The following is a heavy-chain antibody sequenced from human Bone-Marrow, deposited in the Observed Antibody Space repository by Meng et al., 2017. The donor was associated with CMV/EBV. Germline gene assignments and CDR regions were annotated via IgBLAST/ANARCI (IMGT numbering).Heavy chain of an antibody. V-gene: IGHV3-66*02. CDR3: ARDRENYYYYGMDV. D-gene: IGHD1-26*01. CDR1: FTVSGNS. J-gene: IGHJ6*02. Sequence: FTVSGNSMSWVRQAPGKGLEWVSVIYAGGGAGTTHYADSVKGRFTISRDNSKNTLYLQMNSLRAEDTAVYYCARDRENYYYYGMDVWGQGTTVTVSS. CDR2: IYAGGGAGTT.